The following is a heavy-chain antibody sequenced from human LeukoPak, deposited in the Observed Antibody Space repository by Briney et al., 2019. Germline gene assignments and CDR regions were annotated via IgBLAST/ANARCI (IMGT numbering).Heavy chain of an antibody. D-gene: IGHD2-15*01. Sequence: GGSLRLSFAASGFTFSSHRMSWVRQAPGKGLEWVANIKKDGSEKYYVDSVKGRFTISRDNAKNSLYLQMNSLRAEDTAVYYCARDCSGGSCYSGSDAFDIWGQGTMVTVSS. CDR3: ARDCSGGSCYSGSDAFDI. CDR2: IKKDGSEK. J-gene: IGHJ3*02. CDR1: GFTFSSHR. V-gene: IGHV3-7*01.